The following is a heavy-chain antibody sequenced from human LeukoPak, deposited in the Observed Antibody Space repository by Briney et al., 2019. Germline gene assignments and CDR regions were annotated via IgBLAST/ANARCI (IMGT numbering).Heavy chain of an antibody. Sequence: GASVKVSCKASGYTFTSYGISWVRQAPGQGLEWMGIINPSGGSTSYAQKFQGRVTMTRDTSTSTVYMELSSLRSEDTAVYYCASGRVVGATPRDFDYWGQGTLVTVSS. CDR2: INPSGGST. V-gene: IGHV1-46*01. D-gene: IGHD1-26*01. J-gene: IGHJ4*02. CDR1: GYTFTSYG. CDR3: ASGRVVGATPRDFDY.